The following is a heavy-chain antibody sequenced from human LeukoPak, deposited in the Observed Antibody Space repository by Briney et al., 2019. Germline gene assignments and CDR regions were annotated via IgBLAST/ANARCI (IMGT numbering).Heavy chain of an antibody. D-gene: IGHD2-2*01. CDR2: IIPIFGTA. Sequence: ASVKVSCKASGGTFSSYAISWVRQAPGQGLEWMGGIIPIFGTANYAQKFQGRVTITADESASTAYMELSSLRSEDTAVYYCATWGSAAEKRAYYYYYMDVWGKGTTVTVSS. J-gene: IGHJ6*03. V-gene: IGHV1-69*13. CDR3: ATWGSAAEKRAYYYYYMDV. CDR1: GGTFSSYA.